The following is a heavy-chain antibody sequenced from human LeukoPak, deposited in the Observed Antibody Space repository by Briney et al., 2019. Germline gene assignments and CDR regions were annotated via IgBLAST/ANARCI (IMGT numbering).Heavy chain of an antibody. CDR2: IYSDGYGGHI. J-gene: IGHJ4*02. Sequence: GGSLRLSCAASGFIVNNNYMTWVRQAPGKGLECFSLIYSDGYGGHIYYADSVKGRFTISRDKSKNTLYLQMNSLRPEDTAVYYCATSLSSGWDFDSWGQGTLVTVSS. CDR3: ATSLSSGWDFDS. CDR1: GFIVNNNY. V-gene: IGHV3-53*01. D-gene: IGHD6-19*01.